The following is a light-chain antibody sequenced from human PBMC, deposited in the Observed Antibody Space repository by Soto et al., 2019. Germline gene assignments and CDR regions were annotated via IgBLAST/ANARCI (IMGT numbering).Light chain of an antibody. V-gene: IGKV1-5*03. CDR2: KAS. J-gene: IGKJ5*01. Sequence: TQSPATLSLSPGDTVSITCRASHSVNSWLALYQQKPGKAPKLLIYKASTLESGVSSRFSGGGIGTEFSLSISSLQPDVFATYHCRHYHSISFGQGTRLEIK. CDR1: HSVNSW. CDR3: RHYHSIS.